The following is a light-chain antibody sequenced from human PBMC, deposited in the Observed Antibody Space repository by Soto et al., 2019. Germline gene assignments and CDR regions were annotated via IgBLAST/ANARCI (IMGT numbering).Light chain of an antibody. J-gene: IGLJ2*01. Sequence: QSVLTQPASVSGSPGQSITISCTGTSSDVGSYNLVSWYQQHPGKAPKLMIYEGSKRPSGVSNRFSGSKSGNTASLTISGRQAEDEADYYCCSYAGSSTGVFGGGTKVIVL. CDR1: SSDVGSYNL. V-gene: IGLV2-23*01. CDR3: CSYAGSSTGV. CDR2: EGS.